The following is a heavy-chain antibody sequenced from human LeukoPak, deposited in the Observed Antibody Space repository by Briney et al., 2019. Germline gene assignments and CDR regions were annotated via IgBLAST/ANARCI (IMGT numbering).Heavy chain of an antibody. CDR2: INHSGST. J-gene: IGHJ3*02. V-gene: IGHV4-34*01. CDR1: GGSFSGYY. Sequence: SETLSLTCAVYGGSFSGYYWSWIRQPPGKGLEWIGEINHSGSTNYNPSLKSRVTISVDTSKNQFSLKLSSVTAADTAVYYCARGDSYGPSGYYYDSNGYYSDADDAFDIWGQGTMVTVSS. CDR3: ARGDSYGPSGYYYDSNGYYSDADDAFDI. D-gene: IGHD3-22*01.